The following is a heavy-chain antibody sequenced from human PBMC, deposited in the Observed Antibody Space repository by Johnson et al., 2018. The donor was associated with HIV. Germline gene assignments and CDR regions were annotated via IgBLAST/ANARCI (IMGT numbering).Heavy chain of an antibody. V-gene: IGHV3-7*01. CDR3: ARDQGELRRTHAFDI. CDR1: GFTFDDYA. CDR2: IKQDGSEK. D-gene: IGHD1-14*01. Sequence: EVQLVESGGVVVQPGGSLRLSCAASGFTFDDYAMHWVRQAPGKGLEWVAHIKQDGSEKYSVDSVKGRFTISRDNAKNTLYLQMNSLRHEDTAVYYCARDQGELRRTHAFDIWGQGTMVTVSS. J-gene: IGHJ3*02.